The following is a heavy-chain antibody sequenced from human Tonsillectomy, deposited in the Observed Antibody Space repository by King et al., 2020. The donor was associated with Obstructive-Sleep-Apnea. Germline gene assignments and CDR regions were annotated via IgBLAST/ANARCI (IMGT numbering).Heavy chain of an antibody. CDR2: ISSSSYI. V-gene: IGHV3-21*01. CDR1: GFTFNSYS. Sequence: VQLVESGGGLAKPGESLRVSCEASGFTFNSYSMNWVRQAPGKGLEWVSSISSSSYIYYADSVKGRFTISRDNGNNSLYLQMNSLRAEDTAVYYCARALWYYYDSSGNDAFDIWGQGTKVTVSS. J-gene: IGHJ3*02. CDR3: ARALWYYYDSSGNDAFDI. D-gene: IGHD3-22*01.